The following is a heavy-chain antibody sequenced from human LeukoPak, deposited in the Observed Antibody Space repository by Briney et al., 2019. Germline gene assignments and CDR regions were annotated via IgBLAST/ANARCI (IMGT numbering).Heavy chain of an antibody. J-gene: IGHJ5*02. V-gene: IGHV1-24*01. CDR1: GYTLAELS. D-gene: IGHD2-2*01. CDR2: FDPEDGET. Sequence: GASVKVSCKVSGYTLAELSMHWVRQAPGKGLEWMGGFDPEDGETIYAQKFQGRVTMTEDTSTDTAYMELSSLRSEDTAVYYCATFYTAPAAILFDPWGQGTLVTVSS. CDR3: ATFYTAPAAILFDP.